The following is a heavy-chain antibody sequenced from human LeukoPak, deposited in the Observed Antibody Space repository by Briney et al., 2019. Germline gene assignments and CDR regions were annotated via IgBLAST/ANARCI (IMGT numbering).Heavy chain of an antibody. CDR1: GGSFSGYY. CDR2: INHSGST. V-gene: IGHV4-34*01. D-gene: IGHD5-12*01. J-gene: IGHJ4*02. CDR3: ARVSVSGYGYYYFDY. Sequence: SETLSLTCAVYGGSFSGYYWSWIRQPPGKGLEWIGEINHSGSTNYNPSLKSRVTMSVDTSQNQFSLKLSSVTAADTAVYHCARVSVSGYGYYYFDYWGQGTLVTVSS.